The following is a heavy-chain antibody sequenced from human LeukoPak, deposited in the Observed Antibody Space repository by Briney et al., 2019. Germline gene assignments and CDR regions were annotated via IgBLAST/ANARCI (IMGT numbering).Heavy chain of an antibody. CDR1: GYTFTSYY. V-gene: IGHV1-46*01. J-gene: IGHJ4*02. CDR2: IIRSGGST. Sequence: ASVKVSCKASGYTFTSYYMHWVRQAPGQGLEWMGIIIRSGGSTSYAQKFQGRVTMTRDTSTSTVYMELSSLRSEDTAVYYCARDLSYCSSTSCFYDYWGQGTLVTVSS. D-gene: IGHD2-2*01. CDR3: ARDLSYCSSTSCFYDY.